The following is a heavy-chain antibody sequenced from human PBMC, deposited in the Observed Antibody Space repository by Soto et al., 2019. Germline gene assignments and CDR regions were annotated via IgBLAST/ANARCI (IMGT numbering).Heavy chain of an antibody. V-gene: IGHV4-30-4*01. J-gene: IGHJ4*02. D-gene: IGHD2-21*02. CDR1: GGSMSSGDYY. CDR3: ARVLTYCGGDCYSFDY. CDR2: IYYSGST. Sequence: PSESLSLTCTVSGGSMSSGDYYWSWIRQTAGKGLEWIGYIYYSGSTYYNPSLKSRVTISVDTSKTQFSLKLSSVTAADTAVYFCARVLTYCGGDCYSFDYCGQATLVTVSS.